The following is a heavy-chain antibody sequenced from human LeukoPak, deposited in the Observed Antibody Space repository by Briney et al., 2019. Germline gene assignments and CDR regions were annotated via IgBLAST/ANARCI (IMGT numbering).Heavy chain of an antibody. V-gene: IGHV3-7*01. CDR1: GFSFSSQW. J-gene: IGHJ4*02. CDR3: ADLGTSD. Sequence: GGSLRLSCAVSGFSFSSQWMTWVRQAPGTGLEWVATINSDGSAKYLVDSVKGRFTISRDNAKNLVYLQMSILRAEDTAVYYCADLGTSDCGQGTLVTVSP. CDR2: INSDGSAK. D-gene: IGHD1-7*01.